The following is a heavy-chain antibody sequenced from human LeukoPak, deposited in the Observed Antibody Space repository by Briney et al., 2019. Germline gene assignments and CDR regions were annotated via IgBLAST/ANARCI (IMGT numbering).Heavy chain of an antibody. D-gene: IGHD5-18*01. CDR2: INTSGST. CDR1: GGSISSYY. V-gene: IGHV4-4*07. Sequence: PSETLSLTCTVSGGSISSYYWSWIRQPAGKGLEWIGRINTSGSTNYNPSLKSRVTMSVDTSKNQFSLKLSSVTAADTAVYYCASSSGYSYGYNDGHSYYYMDVWGKGTTVTVSS. J-gene: IGHJ6*03. CDR3: ASSSGYSYGYNDGHSYYYMDV.